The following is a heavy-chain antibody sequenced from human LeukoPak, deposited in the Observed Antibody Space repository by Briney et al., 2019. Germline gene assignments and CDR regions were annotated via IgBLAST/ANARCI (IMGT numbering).Heavy chain of an antibody. Sequence: PSETLSLTCTVSGGSISSSSYYWGWIRQPPGKGLEWIGSIYYSGSTYYNPSLKSRVTISVDTSKNQFSLKLSSVTAADTAVYYCARGQAGSGGPLEYWGQGTLVTVSS. V-gene: IGHV4-39*01. D-gene: IGHD6-19*01. CDR1: GGSISSSSYY. J-gene: IGHJ4*02. CDR2: IYYSGST. CDR3: ARGQAGSGGPLEY.